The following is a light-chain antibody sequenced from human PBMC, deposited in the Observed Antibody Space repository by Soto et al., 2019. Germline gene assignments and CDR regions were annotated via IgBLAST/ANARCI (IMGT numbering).Light chain of an antibody. Sequence: QSVLTQAPSASGTPGQRVTISCSGSRSNLGTNTVNWYQQVPGAAPKLLIYSSDQRPSGVPDRISGSKSGTSASLAISGIQPEDEADYYCAAWDDSLEAWVFGGGNKLTVL. J-gene: IGLJ3*02. CDR3: AAWDDSLEAWV. CDR1: RSNLGTNT. CDR2: SSD. V-gene: IGLV1-44*01.